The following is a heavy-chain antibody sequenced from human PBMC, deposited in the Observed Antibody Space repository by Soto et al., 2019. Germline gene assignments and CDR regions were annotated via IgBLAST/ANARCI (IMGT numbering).Heavy chain of an antibody. CDR1: GGSISSYY. CDR2: IYYSGST. V-gene: IGHV4-59*08. J-gene: IGHJ3*02. CDR3: ARHNGFGWDILTGYYSPNGAFDI. Sequence: PSETLSLTCTVSGGSISSYYWSWIRQPPGKGLEWIGYIYYSGSTNYNPSLKSRVTISVDTSKNQFSLKLSSVTAADTAVYYCARHNGFGWDILTGYYSPNGAFDIWGQGTMVTVSS. D-gene: IGHD3-9*01.